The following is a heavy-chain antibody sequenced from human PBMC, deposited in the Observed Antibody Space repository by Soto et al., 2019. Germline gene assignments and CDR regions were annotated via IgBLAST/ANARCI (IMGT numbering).Heavy chain of an antibody. CDR1: GDSVSSNSAA. D-gene: IGHD6-19*01. J-gene: IGHJ4*02. V-gene: IGHV6-1*01. CDR3: ARAPPKWLATALFDY. CDR2: TYYRSKWYN. Sequence: PSPTLSLTCAISGDSVSSNSAAWNWIRQSPSRGLEWLGRTYYRSKWYNDYAVSVKSRITINPDTSKNQFSLQLNSVTPEDTAVYYCARAPPKWLATALFDYWGQGTLVTVS.